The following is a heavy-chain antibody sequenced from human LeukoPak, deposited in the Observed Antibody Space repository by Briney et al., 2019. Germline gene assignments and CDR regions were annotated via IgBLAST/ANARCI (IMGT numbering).Heavy chain of an antibody. CDR3: ASYYDSSGYGGPSLGFDY. D-gene: IGHD3-22*01. J-gene: IGHJ4*02. V-gene: IGHV6-1*01. Sequence: SQTLSLTCAISGDSVSSNSAAWNRIRQSPSRGLEWLGRTYYRSKWYNDYAVSVKSRITINPDTSKNQFSLKLSSVTAADTAVYYCASYYDSSGYGGPSLGFDYWGQGTLVTVSS. CDR2: TYYRSKWYN. CDR1: GDSVSSNSAA.